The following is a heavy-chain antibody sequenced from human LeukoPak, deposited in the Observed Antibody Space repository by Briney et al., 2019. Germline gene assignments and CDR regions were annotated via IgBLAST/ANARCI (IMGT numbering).Heavy chain of an antibody. CDR3: AREGTYNSAWNDAFDV. J-gene: IGHJ3*01. CDR1: GCTVSSND. D-gene: IGHD6-19*01. V-gene: IGHV3-53*01. CDR2: IFSGGNT. Sequence: GGSLRLSCAASGCTVSSNDMSWVRQAPGQGLEWVSVIFSGGNTYYADSVKGRFTISRDNSKNTLYLQMNSLRAEDTAVYYCAREGTYNSAWNDAFDVWGQGTMVTVSS.